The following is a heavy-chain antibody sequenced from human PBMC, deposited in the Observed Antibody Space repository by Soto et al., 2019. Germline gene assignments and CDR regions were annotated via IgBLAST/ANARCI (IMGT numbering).Heavy chain of an antibody. Sequence: SETLSLTCTVSGGSVNRGSYYWSWIRQPPGKGLEWIGYIYYSGSTNYNPSLKSRVTISVDTSKNQFSLKLSSVTAADTAVYYCARVGDCGGDCTESWAYYYYYGMDVWGQGTTVTVSS. D-gene: IGHD2-21*02. V-gene: IGHV4-61*01. CDR3: ARVGDCGGDCTESWAYYYYYGMDV. CDR2: IYYSGST. J-gene: IGHJ6*02. CDR1: GGSVNRGSYY.